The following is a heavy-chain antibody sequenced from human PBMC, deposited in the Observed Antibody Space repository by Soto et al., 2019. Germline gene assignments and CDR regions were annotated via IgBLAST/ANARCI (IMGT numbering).Heavy chain of an antibody. J-gene: IGHJ4*02. D-gene: IGHD3-16*01. CDR2: ITGRGAGT. V-gene: IGHV3-23*01. CDR1: GLTFSNYA. CDR3: AKGFYEGTATLRLDY. Sequence: EVQLLESGGGLVQPGGSLRLSCAASGLTFSNYAMSWVRQAPGKGLEWVSAITGRGAGTYYADSMKGRFTISRDNSKNTLYLQVNSLRAEDTAVYYCAKGFYEGTATLRLDYWGQGTLVTVSS.